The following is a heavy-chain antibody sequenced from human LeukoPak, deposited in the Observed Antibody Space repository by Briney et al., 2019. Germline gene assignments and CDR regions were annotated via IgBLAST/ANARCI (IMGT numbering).Heavy chain of an antibody. CDR3: ASHIYCGGDCYPLFDY. V-gene: IGHV1-69*05. D-gene: IGHD2-21*02. Sequence: GASVKVSCKASCGTFSSYAISWVRQAPGQGLEWVGGIIPIFGTANYAQKFQGRVTITTDESTSTAYMELSSLRSEDTAVDYCASHIYCGGDCYPLFDYWGQGTLVTVSS. J-gene: IGHJ4*02. CDR2: IIPIFGTA. CDR1: CGTFSSYA.